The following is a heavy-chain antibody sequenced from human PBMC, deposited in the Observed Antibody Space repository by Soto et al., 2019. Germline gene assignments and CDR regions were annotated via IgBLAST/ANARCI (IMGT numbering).Heavy chain of an antibody. CDR2: VSANGQGI. V-gene: IGHV3-23*01. Sequence: GGSLRLSCAASGFTFSSSAISWVLQGPGKGLEWVSAVSANGQGIYYADSVRGRFTISRDNSKNTVFLHMDSLSAEDTAVYYCAKDRHYPRDYFHYWGQGTLVTVSS. CDR1: GFTFSSSA. CDR3: AKDRHYPRDYFHY. D-gene: IGHD3-10*01. J-gene: IGHJ4*02.